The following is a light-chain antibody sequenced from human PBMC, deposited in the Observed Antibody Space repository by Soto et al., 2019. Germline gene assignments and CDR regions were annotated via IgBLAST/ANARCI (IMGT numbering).Light chain of an antibody. CDR1: QNVRGY. CDR2: DAS. CDR3: QQNLGVHT. J-gene: IGKJ1*01. V-gene: IGKV3-11*01. Sequence: EILLSQSPVTLSLSPGERATHSCRASQNVRGYLAWYQQKPGQAPRLLIYDASNRATGIPARFSGSGSGTDFTLTISSLEPEDSAVYYCQQNLGVHTFGQGTKVDI.